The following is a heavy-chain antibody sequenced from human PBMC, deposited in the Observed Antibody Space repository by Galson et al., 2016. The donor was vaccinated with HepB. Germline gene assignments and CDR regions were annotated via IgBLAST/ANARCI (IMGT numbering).Heavy chain of an antibody. Sequence: SLRLSCAVSGFTSSSDWMDWVRQAPGKGLEWVANINQDGSVKHYVDSVKGRFTVSRDNSKNSLYLQMNSLRAEDTAVYYCSIRLDFWGQGTLVTVSS. D-gene: IGHD5-24*01. J-gene: IGHJ4*02. CDR1: GFTSSSDW. V-gene: IGHV3-7*01. CDR2: INQDGSVK. CDR3: SIRLDF.